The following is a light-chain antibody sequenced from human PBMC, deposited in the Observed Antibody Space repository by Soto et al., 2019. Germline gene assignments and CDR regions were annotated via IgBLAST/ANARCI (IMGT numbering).Light chain of an antibody. V-gene: IGKV3-20*01. CDR2: AAS. Sequence: EIVFKQSPATLSLSPGERATLSCRASQSVSSIYFAWYQQKPGQAPRLLIYAASSRATGIPDRFSGSGSGTDFTLTISRLEPEDFAVYYCQQYGSARPITFGQGTRLEIK. CDR1: QSVSSIY. J-gene: IGKJ5*01. CDR3: QQYGSARPIT.